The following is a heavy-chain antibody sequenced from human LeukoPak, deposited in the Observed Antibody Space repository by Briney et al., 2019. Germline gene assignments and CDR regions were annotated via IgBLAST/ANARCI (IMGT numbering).Heavy chain of an antibody. CDR3: ARGSSRWYCDGSRLSDY. CDR2: MNPNSGNT. J-gene: IGHJ4*02. D-gene: IGHD6-13*01. Sequence: EASVKVSCKASGYTFTSYDINWVRQATGQGLEWMGWMNPNSGNTGYAQKFQGRVTMTRNTSISTAYMELSSLRSEDTAVYYCARGSSRWYCDGSRLSDYGARGPLVTVSS. V-gene: IGHV1-8*01. CDR1: GYTFTSYD.